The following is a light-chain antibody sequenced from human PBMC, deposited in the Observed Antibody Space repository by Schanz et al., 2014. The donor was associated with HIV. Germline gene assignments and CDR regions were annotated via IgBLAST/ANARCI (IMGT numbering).Light chain of an antibody. J-gene: IGLJ3*02. CDR3: ATWDDSLNGWV. V-gene: IGLV1-40*01. CDR1: SSNIGAGYD. Sequence: QSVLTQPPSVSGAPGQWVTVSCSGGSSNIGAGYDVHWYQQLPGTAPKLLIYGDNNRPSGVPDRFSGSKSGTSASLAISGLQSEDEADYYCATWDDSLNGWVFGGGTKVTVL. CDR2: GDN.